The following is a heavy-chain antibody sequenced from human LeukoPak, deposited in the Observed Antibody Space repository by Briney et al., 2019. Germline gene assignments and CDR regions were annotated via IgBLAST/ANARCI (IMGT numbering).Heavy chain of an antibody. Sequence: PSETLSLTCTVSGGSIGSNSYYWGWIRQPPGKGLEWIGSIYYSGSTDYNPSLKSRVTISVDTSRNQFSLKLSSVTAADTAVYYCARVAVVRGVFFWFDPWGQGILVTVSS. CDR2: IYYSGST. J-gene: IGHJ5*02. CDR3: ARVAVVRGVFFWFDP. D-gene: IGHD3-10*01. CDR1: GGSIGSNSYY. V-gene: IGHV4-39*07.